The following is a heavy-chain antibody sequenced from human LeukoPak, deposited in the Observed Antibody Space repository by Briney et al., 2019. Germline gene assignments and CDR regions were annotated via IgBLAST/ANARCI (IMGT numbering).Heavy chain of an antibody. J-gene: IGHJ4*02. CDR2: INAGNGNT. CDR1: GYTFTSYA. V-gene: IGHV1-3*01. D-gene: IGHD1-26*01. CDR3: AREEAIVGASKAHFDY. Sequence: GASVKVSCKASGYTFTSYAMHWVRQAPGQRLEWMGWINAGNGNTKYSQKFQGWVTMTRDTSISTAYMELSRLRSDDTAVYYCAREEAIVGASKAHFDYWGQGTLVTVSS.